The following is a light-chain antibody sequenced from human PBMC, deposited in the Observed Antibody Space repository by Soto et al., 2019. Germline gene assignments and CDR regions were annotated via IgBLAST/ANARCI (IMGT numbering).Light chain of an antibody. J-gene: IGLJ3*02. V-gene: IGLV2-14*01. CDR2: EVS. CDR1: SSDVGGYNY. CDR3: SSYTTSSIFWV. Sequence: QSALTQPASVSGSPGQSITISCTGTSSDVGGYNYVSWYQQHPGKAPKLMIYEVSNLPSGVSNRFSGSKSGNTASLTISGLQAEDEAYYYCSSYTTSSIFWVFGGGTKVTVL.